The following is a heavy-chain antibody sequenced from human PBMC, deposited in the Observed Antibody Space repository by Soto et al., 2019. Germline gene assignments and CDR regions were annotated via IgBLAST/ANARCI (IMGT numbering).Heavy chain of an antibody. V-gene: IGHV4-61*01. J-gene: IGHJ4*02. CDR3: AREDMSGTYYFDS. D-gene: IGHD1-26*01. CDR2: VYYSGIT. CDR1: GGSVSSQTHF. Sequence: SETLSLTCSVSGGSVSSQTHFWSWIRQAPGKGLEWIGYVYYSGITNSNPSLKSRVTISADTSHNQIFLSLTSVTAADTAVYYCAREDMSGTYYFDSWGQGTLVTVSS.